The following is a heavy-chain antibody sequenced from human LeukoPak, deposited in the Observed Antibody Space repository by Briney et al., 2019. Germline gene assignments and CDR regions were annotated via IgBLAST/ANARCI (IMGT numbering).Heavy chain of an antibody. J-gene: IGHJ4*02. V-gene: IGHV1-58*01. CDR2: IVVGSGNT. CDR3: AADGGGRAYYYDSSGYPLSFDY. CDR1: GFTFTSSV. Sequence: SVKVSCKASGFTFTSSVVQWVRQARGQRLEWIGWIVVGSGNTNYAQKFQERVTITRDMSTSTAYMELSSLRSEDTAVYYCAADGGGRAYYYDSSGYPLSFDYWGQGTLVTVSS. D-gene: IGHD3-22*01.